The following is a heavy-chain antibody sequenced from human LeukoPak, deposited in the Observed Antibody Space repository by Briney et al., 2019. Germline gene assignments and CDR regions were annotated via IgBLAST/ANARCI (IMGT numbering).Heavy chain of an antibody. Sequence: ASVKVSCKASGYTFTSYGITWVRQAPGQGLEWMGWISAYDGNTNSAQKLQGRVTMTTDTSTRTAYMELRSLRSDDTAMYYCARCNGDDCYLDAFDMWGQGTMVTVSS. CDR2: ISAYDGNT. V-gene: IGHV1-18*01. CDR1: GYTFTSYG. J-gene: IGHJ3*02. CDR3: ARCNGDDCYLDAFDM. D-gene: IGHD2-21*02.